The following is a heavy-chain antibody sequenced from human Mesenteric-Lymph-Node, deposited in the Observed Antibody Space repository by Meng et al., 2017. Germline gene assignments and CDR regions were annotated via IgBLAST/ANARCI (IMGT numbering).Heavy chain of an antibody. CDR3: ARVLRAASKAYYYDSSGTLAAVAY. CDR2: MNPNSGNT. V-gene: IGHV1-8*01. J-gene: IGHJ4*02. D-gene: IGHD3-22*01. CDR1: GYTFTSYD. Sequence: ASVKVSCKASGYTFTSYDINWVRQATGQGLEWMGWMNPNSGNTGYAQKFQGRVTMTRNTSISTAYMELSSLRSEDTAVYYCARVLRAASKAYYYDSSGTLAAVAYWGQGTLVTVSS.